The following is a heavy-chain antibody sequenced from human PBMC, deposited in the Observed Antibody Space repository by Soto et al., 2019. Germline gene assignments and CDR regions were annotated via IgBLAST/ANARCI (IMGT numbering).Heavy chain of an antibody. J-gene: IGHJ4*02. Sequence: QITLKESGPTLVKPTQTLTLTCTFSGFSLNTRGVGVGWIRHPPGKALEWLALISWDGEKRYSPSLKSRLTITKATSENQVVLTMTNMDPGDTATDYCAHRRGDLVTVHYYFDYWGQGTLVTVSS. CDR3: AHRRGDLVTVHYYFDY. CDR1: GFSLNTRGVG. V-gene: IGHV2-5*02. CDR2: ISWDGEK. D-gene: IGHD3-9*01.